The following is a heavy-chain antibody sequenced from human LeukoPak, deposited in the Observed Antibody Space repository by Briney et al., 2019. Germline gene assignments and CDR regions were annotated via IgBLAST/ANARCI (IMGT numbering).Heavy chain of an antibody. J-gene: IGHJ4*02. CDR3: ARGVVVGATKDFDY. CDR1: GGTFSSYA. CDR2: ITPMFGAA. Sequence: SVKVSCKASGGTFSSYAISWVRQAPGQGLEWMGSITPMFGAANYAQKFQGKVTISADESTSTAHMELSSLGSEGTAVYYCARGVVVGATKDFDYWGQGTLVTVSS. V-gene: IGHV1-69*13. D-gene: IGHD1-26*01.